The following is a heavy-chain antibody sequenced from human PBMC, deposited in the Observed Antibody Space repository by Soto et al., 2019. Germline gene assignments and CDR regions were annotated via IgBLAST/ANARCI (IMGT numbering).Heavy chain of an antibody. CDR3: ARVVGLAAAGTVAWFDR. Sequence: LSLTCAISGDSVSSNSAAWNWIRQSPSRDLEWLGRTYYRSKWYNDYAVSVKSRITINPDTSKNQFSLKLNSVTPEDMAVYYCARVVGLAAAGTVAWFDRWGQITLGTVTS. CDR1: GDSVSSNSAA. V-gene: IGHV6-1*01. D-gene: IGHD6-13*01. J-gene: IGHJ5*02. CDR2: TYYRSKWYN.